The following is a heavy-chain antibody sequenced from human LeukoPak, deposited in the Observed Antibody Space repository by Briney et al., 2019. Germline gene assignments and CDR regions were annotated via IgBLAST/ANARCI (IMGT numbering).Heavy chain of an antibody. V-gene: IGHV4-4*07. J-gene: IGHJ3*02. D-gene: IGHD3-3*01. CDR2: IYTSGST. Sequence: SETLSLTCTVSGGSISSYYWSWIRQPAGKGLEWIGRIYTSGSTNYNPSLKSRVTMSVDTSKNQFSLKLSSVTAADTAVYYCAREVPFWSGYSLNAFDIWGQGTMVTVSS. CDR1: GGSISSYY. CDR3: AREVPFWSGYSLNAFDI.